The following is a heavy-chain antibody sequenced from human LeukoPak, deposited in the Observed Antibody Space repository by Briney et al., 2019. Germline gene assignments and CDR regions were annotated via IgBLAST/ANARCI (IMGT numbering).Heavy chain of an antibody. CDR2: INACNGNT. D-gene: IGHD3-22*01. CDR3: ARDYYDSSGYYYEGYYFDY. CDR1: GYTFTSYA. V-gene: IGHV1-3*01. J-gene: IGHJ4*02. Sequence: ASVKVSCKASGYTFTSYAMHWVRQAPGQRLEWMGWINACNGNTKYSQKFQGRVTITRDTSASTAYMELSSLRSEDTAVYYCARDYYDSSGYYYEGYYFDYWGQGTLVTVSS.